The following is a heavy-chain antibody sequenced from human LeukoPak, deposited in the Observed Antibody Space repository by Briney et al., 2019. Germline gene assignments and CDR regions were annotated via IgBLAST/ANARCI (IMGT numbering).Heavy chain of an antibody. CDR2: INPNSGGT. CDR3: VRRGTDYYYYMDV. D-gene: IGHD1-1*01. J-gene: IGHJ6*03. CDR1: GYTFTGYY. Sequence: ASVKVSCKASGYTFTGYYMHWVRQAPGQGLEWMGWINPNSGGTNYAQKFQGRVTMTRDTSISTAYMELSRLRSDDTAVYYCVRRGTDYYYYMDVWGKGTTVTVSS. V-gene: IGHV1-2*02.